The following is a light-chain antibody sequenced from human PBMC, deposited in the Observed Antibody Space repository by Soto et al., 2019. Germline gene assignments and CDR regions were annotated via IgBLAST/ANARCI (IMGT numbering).Light chain of an antibody. CDR1: ESVTIW. CDR3: EQYDSRSPWT. V-gene: IGKV1-5*01. CDR2: DAS. Sequence: DIQLTQSPSSLSASVGDRVTITCRASESVTIWLAWYQQKPGKAPRLLIYDASTLEGGVPSRFSASGSGTEFTLTISSLQPDDFATYYCEQYDSRSPWTFRQGTKIEIK. J-gene: IGKJ1*01.